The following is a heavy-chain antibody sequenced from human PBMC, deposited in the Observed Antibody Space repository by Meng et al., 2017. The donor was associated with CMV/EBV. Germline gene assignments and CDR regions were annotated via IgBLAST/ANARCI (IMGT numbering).Heavy chain of an antibody. CDR1: GGSFRGYY. CDR2: LNHSGST. V-gene: IGHV4-34*01. Sequence: VQLKPGGRGMVTPSVALPLTCAVYGGSFRGYYWSWIRQAPGKGLEWIGELNHSGSTNYNPSLKSRVTISVDTSKNQFSLKLSSVTAADTAVYYCARGGIAAAGPFDYWGQGTLVTVSS. J-gene: IGHJ4*02. CDR3: ARGGIAAAGPFDY. D-gene: IGHD6-13*01.